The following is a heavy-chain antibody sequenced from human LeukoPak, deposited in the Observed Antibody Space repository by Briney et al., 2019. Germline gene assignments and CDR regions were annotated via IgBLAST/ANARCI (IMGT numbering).Heavy chain of an antibody. CDR1: GYNFIGYY. V-gene: IGHV1-2*06. CDR3: SRSALWCGGSCSPHTGPGY. D-gene: IGHD2-15*01. Sequence: ASVMVSCKASGYNFIGYYMHWVRQAPGQEREWMVRINPNSGATTCAQTSPGRVTMTRDASISTAYLQLSRLTSDAAAANYCSRSALWCGGSCSPHTGPGYWGQGAMVTVSS. CDR2: INPNSGAT. J-gene: IGHJ4*02.